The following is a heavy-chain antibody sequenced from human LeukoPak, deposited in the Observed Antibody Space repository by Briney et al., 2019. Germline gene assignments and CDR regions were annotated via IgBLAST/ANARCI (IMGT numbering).Heavy chain of an antibody. D-gene: IGHD3-22*01. CDR2: IIPIFGTA. Sequence: SVKVSCKASGGTFSSYAISWVRQAPGQGLEWMGGIIPIFGTANYAQKFQGRVTITTDESTSTAYMELSSLRSEDTAVYYCARGGTNYYDSSGYYPPTHWFDPWGQGTLVTVYS. CDR1: GGTFSSYA. J-gene: IGHJ5*02. CDR3: ARGGTNYYDSSGYYPPTHWFDP. V-gene: IGHV1-69*05.